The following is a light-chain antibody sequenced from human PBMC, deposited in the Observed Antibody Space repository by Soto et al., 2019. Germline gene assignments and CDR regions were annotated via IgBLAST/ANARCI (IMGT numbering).Light chain of an antibody. V-gene: IGLV2-14*03. CDR3: SSYTSSGASS. CDR2: DVS. J-gene: IGLJ3*02. CDR1: SSDIGGYNH. Sequence: QSALTQPASVSGSPGQSITISCTGTSSDIGGYNHVSWYQQHPGKAPKLMIYDVSNRPSGVSHRFSASKSDNTASLTISGLQPEDEADYYCSSYTSSGASSFGGGNKVTVL.